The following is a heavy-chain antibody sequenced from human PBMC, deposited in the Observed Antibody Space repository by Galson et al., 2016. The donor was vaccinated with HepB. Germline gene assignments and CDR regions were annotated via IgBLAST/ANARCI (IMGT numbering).Heavy chain of an antibody. CDR1: GFTFNTFS. D-gene: IGHD4-17*01. Sequence: SLRLSCAASGFTFNTFSKNWVRQAPGKGLEWVSSITRSGGDTYYADSVKGRFTISRDNSKNTLYLQMHSLRPEDTALYYCAKDHHDYGDSWYFDLWGRGNLVTVSS. CDR3: AKDHHDYGDSWYFDL. J-gene: IGHJ2*01. V-gene: IGHV3-23*01. CDR2: ITRSGGDT.